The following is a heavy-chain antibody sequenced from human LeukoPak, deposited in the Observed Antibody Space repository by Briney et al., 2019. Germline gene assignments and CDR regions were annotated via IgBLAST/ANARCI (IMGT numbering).Heavy chain of an antibody. CDR3: ARAKGGYYGSGRIDY. D-gene: IGHD3-10*01. V-gene: IGHV4-39*07. Sequence: SETLSLTCTVSGGSISSSSYYWGWIRQPPGKGLEWIGSIYYSGSTYYNPSLKSRVTISVDTSKNQFSLKLSSVTAADTAVYYCARAKGGYYGSGRIDYWGQGTLVTASS. J-gene: IGHJ4*02. CDR2: IYYSGST. CDR1: GGSISSSSYY.